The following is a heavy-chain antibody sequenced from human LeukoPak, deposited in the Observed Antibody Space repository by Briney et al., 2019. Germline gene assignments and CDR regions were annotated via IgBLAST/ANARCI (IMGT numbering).Heavy chain of an antibody. J-gene: IGHJ3*02. CDR2: ISYDGSNK. CDR1: GFTFSSYA. CDR3: AREVGATIGLVHAFDI. D-gene: IGHD1-26*01. V-gene: IGHV3-30-3*01. Sequence: HPGGSLRLSCAASGFTFSSYAMHWVRQAPGKGLEWVAVISYDGSNKYYADSVKGRFTISRDNSKNTLYLRMNSLRAEDTAVYYCAREVGATIGLVHAFDIWGQGTMVTVSS.